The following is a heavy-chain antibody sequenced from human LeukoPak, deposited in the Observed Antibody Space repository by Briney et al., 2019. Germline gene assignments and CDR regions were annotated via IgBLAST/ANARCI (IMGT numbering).Heavy chain of an antibody. V-gene: IGHV3-23*01. CDR2: ISGSGGST. CDR3: GKEVRHLQYCTNGVCCSRVACDL. Sequence: GGSLRLTCAASGYTLSSNSRNCVRQAPGKGLEWVSAISGSGGSTYYADSVKGRFTISRDNSKNTLYLQMNSLRAEDTAVYYCGKEVRHLQYCTNGVCCSRVACDLWGQGTMVTVSS. J-gene: IGHJ3*01. CDR1: GYTLSSNS. D-gene: IGHD2-8*01.